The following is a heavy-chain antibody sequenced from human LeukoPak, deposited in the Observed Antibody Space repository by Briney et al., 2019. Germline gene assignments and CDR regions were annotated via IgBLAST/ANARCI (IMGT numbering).Heavy chain of an antibody. Sequence: PGRSLRLSCAASGFTFSSYAMHWVRQAPGKGLEWVAVIPYDGSNKYYADSVKGRFTISRDNSKNTLYLQMNSLRAEDTAVYYCARDVATHKDAFDIWGQGTMVTVSS. CDR1: GFTFSSYA. D-gene: IGHD2-21*01. CDR2: IPYDGSNK. J-gene: IGHJ3*02. V-gene: IGHV3-30*04. CDR3: ARDVATHKDAFDI.